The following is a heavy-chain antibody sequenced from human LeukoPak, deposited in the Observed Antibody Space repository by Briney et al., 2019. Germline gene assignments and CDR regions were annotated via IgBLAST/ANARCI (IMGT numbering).Heavy chain of an antibody. J-gene: IGHJ4*02. CDR1: GYTFTSYG. V-gene: IGHV1-18*01. D-gene: IGHD1-26*01. CDR3: ARTRWELLHFDY. Sequence: ASVKVSCKASGYTFTSYGISWVRQAPGQGLEWMGWISAYNSNTNYAQKLQGRVTMTTDTSTSTAYMELRSLRSDDTAVYYCARTRWELLHFDYWGQGTLVTVSS. CDR2: ISAYNSNT.